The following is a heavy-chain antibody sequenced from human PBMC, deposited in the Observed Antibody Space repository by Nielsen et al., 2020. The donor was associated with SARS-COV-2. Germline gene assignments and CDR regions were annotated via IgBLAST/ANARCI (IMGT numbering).Heavy chain of an antibody. CDR3: ARVPVWYQRQFFDY. D-gene: IGHD6-13*01. CDR1: GGSISSGGYY. V-gene: IGHV4-31*03. Sequence: SETLSLTCTVSGGSISSGGYYWSWIRQHPGKGLEWIGYIYYSGSTNYNPSLKSRVTISVDTSKNQFSLKLSSVTAADTAVYYCARVPVWYQRQFFDYWGQGTLVTVSS. J-gene: IGHJ4*02. CDR2: IYYSGST.